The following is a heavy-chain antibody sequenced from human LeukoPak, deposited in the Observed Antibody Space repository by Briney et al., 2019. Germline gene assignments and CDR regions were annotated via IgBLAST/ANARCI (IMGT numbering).Heavy chain of an antibody. CDR2: IYYSGST. V-gene: IGHV4-30-4*01. CDR1: GGSISSGDYY. Sequence: SETLSLTCTVSGGSISSGDYYWSWIRQPPGKGLEWIGYIYYSGSTYYNPSLKSRVTISVDTSKNQFSLKLSSVTAADTAVYYCARGYVRPYYYYYGMDVWGQGTTVTVSS. CDR3: ARGYVRPYYYYYGMDV. D-gene: IGHD3-16*01. J-gene: IGHJ6*02.